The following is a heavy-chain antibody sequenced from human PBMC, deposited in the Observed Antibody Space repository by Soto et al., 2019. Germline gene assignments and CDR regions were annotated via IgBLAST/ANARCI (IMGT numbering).Heavy chain of an antibody. CDR2: ISYDGSNK. V-gene: IGHV3-30-3*01. J-gene: IGHJ4*02. Sequence: GGSLRLSCAASGFTFSSYAMHWVRQAPGKGLEWVAVISYDGSNKYYADSVKGRFTISRDNSKNTLYLQMNSLRAEDTAVYYCAITDFWAQRTLVTVSS. CDR3: AITDF. CDR1: GFTFSSYA.